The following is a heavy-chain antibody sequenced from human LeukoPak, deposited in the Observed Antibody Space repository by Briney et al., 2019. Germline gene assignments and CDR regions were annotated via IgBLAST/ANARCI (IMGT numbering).Heavy chain of an antibody. V-gene: IGHV4-34*01. J-gene: IGHJ4*02. CDR3: ARDLYYGSGSYGY. CDR2: INHSGST. Sequence: PSETLSLTCAVYGGSFSGYYWSWIRQPPGKGLEWIGEINHSGSTNYNPSLKSRVTISVDTSKNQFSLKLSSVTAADTAVYYCARDLYYGSGSYGYWGQGTLVTVSS. CDR1: GGSFSGYY. D-gene: IGHD3-10*01.